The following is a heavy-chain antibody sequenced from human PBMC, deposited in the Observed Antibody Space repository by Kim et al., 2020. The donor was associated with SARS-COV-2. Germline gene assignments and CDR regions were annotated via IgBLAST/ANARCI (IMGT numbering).Heavy chain of an antibody. CDR1: GFTFSSYA. CDR2: ISGSGGST. D-gene: IGHD1-1*01. J-gene: IGHJ6*02. V-gene: IGHV3-23*01. Sequence: GGSLRLSCAASGFTFSSYAMSWVRQAPGKGLEWVSAISGSGGSTYYADSVKGRFTISRDNSKNTLYLQINSLRAEDTAVYYCAKGGTGTAPGYYGMDVWGQGTTVTVSS. CDR3: AKGGTGTAPGYYGMDV.